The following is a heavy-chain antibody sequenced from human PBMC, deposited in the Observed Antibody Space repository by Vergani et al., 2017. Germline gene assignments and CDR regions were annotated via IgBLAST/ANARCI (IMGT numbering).Heavy chain of an antibody. Sequence: QVQLVQSGAEVKKPGASVKVSCKASGYTFTSYGISWVRQAPGQGLEWMGIINPSGGSTSYAQKFQGRVTMTRDTSTSTVYMELSSLRSEDTAVYYCARERDIVVVVAATPLDYWGQGTLVTVSS. J-gene: IGHJ4*02. D-gene: IGHD2-15*01. CDR1: GYTFTSYG. CDR3: ARERDIVVVVAATPLDY. V-gene: IGHV1-46*01. CDR2: INPSGGST.